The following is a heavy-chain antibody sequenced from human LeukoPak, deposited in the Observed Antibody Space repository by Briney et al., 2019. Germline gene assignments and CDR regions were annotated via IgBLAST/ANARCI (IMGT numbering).Heavy chain of an antibody. V-gene: IGHV4-30-2*01. J-gene: IGHJ3*02. CDR1: GGSISSGGYY. D-gene: IGHD1-26*01. Sequence: SQTPSLTCTVSGGSISSGGYYWSWIRQPPGKGLEGIGYIYHSGSTYYNPSLKSRVTISVDRSKNQFSLKLSSVTAADTAVYYCARGSGSMRGAFDIWGQGTMVTVSS. CDR2: IYHSGST. CDR3: ARGSGSMRGAFDI.